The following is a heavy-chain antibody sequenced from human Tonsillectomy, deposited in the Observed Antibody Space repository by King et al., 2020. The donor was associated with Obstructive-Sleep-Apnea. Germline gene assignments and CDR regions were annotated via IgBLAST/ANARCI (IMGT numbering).Heavy chain of an antibody. CDR3: ARQGRSDSFSYFDY. J-gene: IGHJ4*02. V-gene: IGHV5-51*01. Sequence: VQLVESGAEVKKPGESLKISCKGSGYRFTSYWIARVRQMPGKGLEWMGIIYPGDSDTRYSPSFQGQVTISADKSISTAYLRWSSLKASDTAMYYCARQGRSDSFSYFDYWGQGTLVTVSS. CDR1: GYRFTSYW. D-gene: IGHD2-15*01. CDR2: IYPGDSDT.